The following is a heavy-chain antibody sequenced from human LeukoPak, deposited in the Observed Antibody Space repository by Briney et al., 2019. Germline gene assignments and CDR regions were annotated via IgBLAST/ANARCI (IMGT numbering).Heavy chain of an antibody. D-gene: IGHD3-10*01. J-gene: IGHJ4*02. CDR2: ISAYNGNT. V-gene: IGHV1-18*01. Sequence: ASVKVSCKASGYTFTSYGISWVRQAPGQGLEWMGWISAYNGNTNYAQKLQGRVTMTTDTSTSTAYMELRSLRSDDTAVYYCARDNLGFEELADYIPFDYWGQGTLVTVSS. CDR3: ARDNLGFEELADYIPFDY. CDR1: GYTFTSYG.